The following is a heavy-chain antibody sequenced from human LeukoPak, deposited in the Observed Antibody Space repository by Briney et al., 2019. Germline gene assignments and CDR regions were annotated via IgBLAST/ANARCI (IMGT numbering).Heavy chain of an antibody. Sequence: GASVKVSCKASGYTFTSYYMHWVRQAPGQGLEWMGWINPNSGGTNYAQQFQGRVTMTRDTSISTAYMELSSLRSDDTAFYYCARDSGSLDYFDYWGQGTLVTVSS. CDR2: INPNSGGT. CDR1: GYTFTSYY. D-gene: IGHD1-26*01. J-gene: IGHJ4*02. V-gene: IGHV1-2*02. CDR3: ARDSGSLDYFDY.